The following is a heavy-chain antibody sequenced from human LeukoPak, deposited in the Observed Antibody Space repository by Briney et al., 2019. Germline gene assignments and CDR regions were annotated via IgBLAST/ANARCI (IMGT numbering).Heavy chain of an antibody. CDR2: IYYSGST. CDR3: ARHLTMVRGVLYHFDY. D-gene: IGHD3-10*01. J-gene: IGHJ4*02. Sequence: PSETLSLTCTVSGVSISSSNSYWGWIRQPPGKGLEWIGSIYYSGSTYYNPSLKSRVTISVDTSKNQFSLKLSSVTAADTAVYYCARHLTMVRGVLYHFDYWGQGTLVTVSS. V-gene: IGHV4-39*01. CDR1: GVSISSSNSY.